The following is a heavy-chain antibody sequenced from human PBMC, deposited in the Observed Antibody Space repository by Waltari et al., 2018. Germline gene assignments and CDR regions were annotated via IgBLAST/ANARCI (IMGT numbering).Heavy chain of an antibody. D-gene: IGHD4-17*01. CDR2: IYYSGST. J-gene: IGHJ4*02. CDR3: ARLTYGEFDY. V-gene: IGHV4-59*11. CDR1: GGSISSHY. Sequence: QVQLQETGPGLVTPSETLSLTCTVAGGSISSHYWSWIRQPPGKGLEWIGYIYYSGSTNYNPSLKSRVTISVDTSKNQFSLKLSSVTAADTAVYYCARLTYGEFDYWGQGTLVTVSS.